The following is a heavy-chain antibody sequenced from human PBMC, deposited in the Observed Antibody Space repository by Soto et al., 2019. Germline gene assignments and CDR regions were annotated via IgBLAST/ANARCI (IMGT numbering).Heavy chain of an antibody. V-gene: IGHV4-31*03. J-gene: IGHJ4*02. CDR1: GGSISSGGYY. D-gene: IGHD3-22*01. CDR2: IYYSGST. Sequence: SETLSLTCTVSGGSISSGGYYWSWIRQHPGKGLEWIGYIYYSGSTYYNPSLKSRVTISVDTSKNQFSLKLSSVTAADTAVYYCARASGNYYDSSGYYLHDYWGQGTLVTVSS. CDR3: ARASGNYYDSSGYYLHDY.